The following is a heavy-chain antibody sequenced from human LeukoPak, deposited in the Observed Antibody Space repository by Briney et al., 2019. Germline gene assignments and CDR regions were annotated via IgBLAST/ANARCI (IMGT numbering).Heavy chain of an antibody. V-gene: IGHV3-74*01. CDR1: GFSFSVYW. CDR3: AKDFGSAFGWSPFDY. Sequence: PGGSLRLSCAASGFSFSVYWMHWVRQAPGKGPVWVSRIKTDGSITDYADFVKGRFTIPRDNAKNTLYLQMNSLRAEDTAIYYCAKDFGSAFGWSPFDYWGQGTLVTVSS. D-gene: IGHD6-19*01. CDR2: IKTDGSIT. J-gene: IGHJ4*02.